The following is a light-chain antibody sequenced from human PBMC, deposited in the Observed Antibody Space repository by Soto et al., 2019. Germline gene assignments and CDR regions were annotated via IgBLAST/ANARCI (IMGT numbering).Light chain of an antibody. CDR3: QHYNNWPRT. CDR2: GAS. J-gene: IGKJ1*01. Sequence: EIVMTQSPATLSVSPGERATLSCRASQSVSSNLAWYQQKPGQAPRLLIYGASTSATGIPARFSGSGSGTALTLTISSLQSEDFAVYYWQHYNNWPRTFGQGTKVEIK. CDR1: QSVSSN. V-gene: IGKV3-15*01.